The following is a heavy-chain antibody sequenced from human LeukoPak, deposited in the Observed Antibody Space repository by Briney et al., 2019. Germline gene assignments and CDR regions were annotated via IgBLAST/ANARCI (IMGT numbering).Heavy chain of an antibody. CDR1: GFTFSSYW. J-gene: IGHJ4*02. D-gene: IGHD6-13*01. CDR2: IKQDGSEK. Sequence: GGSLRLSCAAPGFTFSSYWMSWVRQAPGKGLEWVANIKQDGSEKYYVDSVKGRFTISRDNAKNSLYLQMNSLRAEDTAVYYCARAGYSSSWCDYWGQGTLVTVSS. CDR3: ARAGYSSSWCDY. V-gene: IGHV3-7*01.